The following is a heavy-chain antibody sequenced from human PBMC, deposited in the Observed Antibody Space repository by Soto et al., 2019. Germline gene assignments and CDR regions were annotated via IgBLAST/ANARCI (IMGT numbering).Heavy chain of an antibody. CDR1: GFSFSDYY. CDR2: ISTGGSTI. Sequence: GGALRLFSAASGFSFSDYYMSWIRQAPGKGLEWVSYISTGGSTIYYADSVKGRFTISRDNAKNSLYLQMNSLRAEDTAVYYCARRIATRVFFDYWAHVTLVTVSS. V-gene: IGHV3-11*01. CDR3: ARRIATRVFFDY. D-gene: IGHD6-6*01. J-gene: IGHJ4*01.